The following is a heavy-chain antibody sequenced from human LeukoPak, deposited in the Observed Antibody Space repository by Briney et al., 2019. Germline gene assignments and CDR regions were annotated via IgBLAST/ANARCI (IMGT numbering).Heavy chain of an antibody. V-gene: IGHV4-4*02. D-gene: IGHD5-18*01. CDR2: IYHSGST. J-gene: IGHJ6*03. CDR3: ARTTEGGYTSDYFYYYYMDV. CDR1: GGSISSSNW. Sequence: SGTLSLTCAVSGGSISSSNWWSWVRQPPGKGLEWIGEIYHSGSTNYNPSLKSRVTISVDKSKNQFSLRLSSVTAADTAVYYCARTTEGGYTSDYFYYYYMDVWGKGTTVTISS.